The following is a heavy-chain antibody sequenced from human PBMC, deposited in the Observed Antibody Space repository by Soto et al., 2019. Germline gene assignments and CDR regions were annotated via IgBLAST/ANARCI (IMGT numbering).Heavy chain of an antibody. J-gene: IGHJ4*02. CDR2: IYNSGAT. CDR3: ARDAYGGGYYYNY. D-gene: IGHD3-22*01. CDR1: GDSMSSGSYY. V-gene: IGHV4-31*03. Sequence: QVQLQESGPGLVKPSQTLSLTCSVSGDSMSSGSYYWSWIRQHPGKGLEWIGYIYNSGATYYNPSLKSRVTISVDTSKNQFSLKLSSVTAADTAVYYCARDAYGGGYYYNYWGQGTMVTVSS.